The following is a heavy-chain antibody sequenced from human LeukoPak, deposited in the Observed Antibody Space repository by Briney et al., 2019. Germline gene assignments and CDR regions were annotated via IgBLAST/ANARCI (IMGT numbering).Heavy chain of an antibody. J-gene: IGHJ4*02. V-gene: IGHV3-21*01. Sequence: GGSLRLSCAASGFTFSSYSMNWVRQAPGKGLEWVSSISSSSSYIYYADSVKGRFTISRDNAKNSLYLQMNGLRAEDTAVYYCARDNWNDFTVDYWGQGTLVTVSS. D-gene: IGHD1-20*01. CDR1: GFTFSSYS. CDR3: ARDNWNDFTVDY. CDR2: ISSSSSYI.